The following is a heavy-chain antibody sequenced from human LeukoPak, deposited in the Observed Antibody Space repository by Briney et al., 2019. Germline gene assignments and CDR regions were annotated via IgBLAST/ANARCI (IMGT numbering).Heavy chain of an antibody. CDR3: ARMTYYYDSSGYYPDAFDI. V-gene: IGHV2-26*01. CDR1: GFSLSNARMG. J-gene: IGHJ3*02. CDR2: IFSNDEK. Sequence: SGPVLVKPTGALTLTCTVSGFSLSNARMGVSWIRQPPGKALEWLAHIFSNDEKSYSTSLKSRLTISKDTSKSQVVLTMTNMDPVDTATYYCARMTYYYDSSGYYPDAFDIWGQGTMVTVSS. D-gene: IGHD3-22*01.